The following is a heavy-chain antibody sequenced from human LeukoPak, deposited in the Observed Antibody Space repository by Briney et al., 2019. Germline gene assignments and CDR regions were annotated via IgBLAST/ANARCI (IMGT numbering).Heavy chain of an antibody. V-gene: IGHV3-48*03. Sequence: GGSLRLSCAASGFTFGSYEMNWVRLAPGKGLEWVSYISSSGSTIYYADSVKGRFTISRDNAKNSLYLQMNSLRAEDTAVYYCAELGITMIGGVWGKGTTVTISS. D-gene: IGHD3-10*02. CDR3: AELGITMIGGV. CDR2: ISSSGSTI. J-gene: IGHJ6*04. CDR1: GFTFGSYE.